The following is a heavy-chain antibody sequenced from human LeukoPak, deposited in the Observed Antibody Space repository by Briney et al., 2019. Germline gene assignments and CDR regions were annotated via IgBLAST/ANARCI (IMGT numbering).Heavy chain of an antibody. CDR1: GYTFPNYY. J-gene: IGHJ4*02. D-gene: IGHD6-13*01. CDR2: INPSTGGT. V-gene: IGHV1-46*01. CDR3: ARDLGDTSRFLWGNYFDH. Sequence: ASVKVSCKASGYTFPNYYIHWARQAPGQGLEWMAIINPSTGGTHYAQRFQGRVTVTRDTSTSTVYMELSSLRSEDTAVYYCARDLGDTSRFLWGNYFDHWGQGTLVTVSS.